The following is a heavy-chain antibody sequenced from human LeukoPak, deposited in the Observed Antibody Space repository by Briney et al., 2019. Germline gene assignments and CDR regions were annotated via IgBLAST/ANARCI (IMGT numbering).Heavy chain of an antibody. V-gene: IGHV1-18*01. CDR3: ARVVVIAADAFDI. CDR1: GYTFTSYG. Sequence: RASVKVSCKASGYTFTSYGLSWVRQAPGQGLEWMGWISAYNGNTNYAQKLQGRVTMTTDTSTRTAYVELRSLRSDDTAVYYCARVVVIAADAFDIWGQGTMVTVSS. CDR2: ISAYNGNT. J-gene: IGHJ3*02. D-gene: IGHD2-15*01.